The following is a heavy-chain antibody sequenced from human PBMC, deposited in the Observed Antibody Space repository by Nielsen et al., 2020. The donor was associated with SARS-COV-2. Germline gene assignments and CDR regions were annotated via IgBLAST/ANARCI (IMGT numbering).Heavy chain of an antibody. CDR1: GFTFSNFN. J-gene: IGHJ4*02. CDR3: ARFSPAAAADL. CDR2: IGSDTTTK. D-gene: IGHD6-13*01. Sequence: GSLKISCAASGFTFSNFNMNWVRRAPGKGLEWVSYIGSDTTTKHYADSVRGRFIVSRDSAKNSLYLQMNSLRDEDTAMYYCARFSPAAAADLWGQGTLVTVSS. V-gene: IGHV3-48*02.